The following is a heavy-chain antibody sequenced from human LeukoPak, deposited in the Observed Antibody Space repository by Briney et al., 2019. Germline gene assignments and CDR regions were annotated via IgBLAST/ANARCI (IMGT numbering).Heavy chain of an antibody. J-gene: IGHJ3*02. V-gene: IGHV3-33*01. Sequence: GGSLRLSCAASGFTFSNYDMHWVRRAPDKGLEWVAVIWYDGSNKYYADSVKGRFTISRDISKNTLNLQMNSLRVEDTAVYYCARDESLAFDIWGQGTMVTVSS. CDR1: GFTFSNYD. CDR2: IWYDGSNK. CDR3: ARDESLAFDI.